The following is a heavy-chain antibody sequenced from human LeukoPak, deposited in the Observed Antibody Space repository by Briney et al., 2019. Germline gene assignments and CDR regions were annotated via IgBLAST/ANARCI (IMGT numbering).Heavy chain of an antibody. J-gene: IGHJ5*02. D-gene: IGHD3-10*01. CDR3: ARGTPILLWFGELFGQQDNWFDP. CDR1: GYTFTSYD. Sequence: ASVKVSCKASGYTFTSYDINWLRQATGQGLEWMGWMNPNSGNTGYAQKFQGRVTMTRNTSISTAYMELSSLRSEDTAVYYCARGTPILLWFGELFGQQDNWFDPWGLRTLVTVSS. V-gene: IGHV1-8*01. CDR2: MNPNSGNT.